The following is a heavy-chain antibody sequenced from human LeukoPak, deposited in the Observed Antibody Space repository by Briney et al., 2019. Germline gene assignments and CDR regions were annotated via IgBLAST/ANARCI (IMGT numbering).Heavy chain of an antibody. J-gene: IGHJ3*01. D-gene: IGHD3-10*01. CDR2: ADPEDAKA. CDR3: ATSGRSSLAFDV. CDR1: GYTFSDYY. V-gene: IGHV1-69-2*01. Sequence: ASVKISCKSSGYTFSDYYIHWVRQAPGGGLQWLGRADPEDAKAVYSENLQGRVTITADSFSDSTYMFLSSLTSEDTAFYYCATSGRSSLAFDVWGQGTVVTVS.